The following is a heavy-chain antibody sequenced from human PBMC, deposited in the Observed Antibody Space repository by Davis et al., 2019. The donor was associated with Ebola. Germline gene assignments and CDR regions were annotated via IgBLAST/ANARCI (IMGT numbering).Heavy chain of an antibody. Sequence: GESLKISCAASGFTFSSYSMNWVRQAPGKGLEWVSSISSSSSYIYYADSVKGRFTISRDNAKNSLYLQMNSLRAEDTAVYYCARAYYVWGSYRAWYFDYWGQGTLVTVSS. D-gene: IGHD3-16*02. V-gene: IGHV3-21*01. CDR3: ARAYYVWGSYRAWYFDY. CDR1: GFTFSSYS. CDR2: ISSSSSYI. J-gene: IGHJ4*02.